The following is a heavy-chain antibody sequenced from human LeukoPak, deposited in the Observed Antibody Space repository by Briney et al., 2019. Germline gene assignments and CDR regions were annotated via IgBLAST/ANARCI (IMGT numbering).Heavy chain of an antibody. J-gene: IGHJ4*02. CDR2: ISGSGGST. Sequence: GGSLRLSCAASGFTFSSYAMSWVRQAPGKGLEWVSAISGSGGSTYYADSVKGRFTISRDNSKNTLYLQMNSLRAEDTAVYYCAKTTDGSGSYPRYYFDYWGQGTLVTVSS. CDR3: AKTTDGSGSYPRYYFDY. CDR1: GFTFSSYA. V-gene: IGHV3-23*01. D-gene: IGHD3-10*01.